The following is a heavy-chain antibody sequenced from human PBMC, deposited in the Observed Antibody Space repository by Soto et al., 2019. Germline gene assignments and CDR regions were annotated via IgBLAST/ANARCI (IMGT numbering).Heavy chain of an antibody. V-gene: IGHV1-69*13. D-gene: IGHD3-16*01. CDR1: GGTFSSYA. J-gene: IGHJ6*02. Sequence: GASVKVSCKASGGTFSSYAISWVRQAPGQGLEWMGGIIPIFGTANYAQKFQGRVTITADESTSTAYMELSSLRSEDTAVYYCARDLVEPDSDYYYGMDVWGQGTTVTVSS. CDR2: IIPIFGTA. CDR3: ARDLVEPDSDYYYGMDV.